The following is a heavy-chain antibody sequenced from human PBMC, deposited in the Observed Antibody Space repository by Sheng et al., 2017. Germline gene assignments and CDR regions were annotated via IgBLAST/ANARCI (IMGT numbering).Heavy chain of an antibody. J-gene: IGHJ6*03. CDR2: SITVGAP. D-gene: IGHD3-3*02. Sequence: QVQLQESGPGLVKAFRRPCPSPALSLVAPSVVTTGAGSGSPQGRDWSGLGISITVGAPTTTPPSKSRVTISVDTSKNQFSLKLSSVTAADTAVYYCARDLSTRMDVWGKGTTVTVSS. CDR3: ARDLSTRMDV. V-gene: IGHV4-59*01. CDR1: VAPSVVTT.